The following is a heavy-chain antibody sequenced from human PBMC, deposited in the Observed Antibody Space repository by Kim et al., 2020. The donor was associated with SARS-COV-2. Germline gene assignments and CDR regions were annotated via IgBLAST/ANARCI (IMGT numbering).Heavy chain of an antibody. Sequence: GGSLRLSCAASGFTFSSYGMHWVRQAPGKGLEWVAVISYDGSNKYYADSVKGRFTISRDNSKNTLYLQMNSLRAEDTAVYYCAKHIAAAGTGWGSELHYWGQGTLVTVSS. CDR3: AKHIAAAGTGWGSELHY. D-gene: IGHD6-13*01. CDR2: ISYDGSNK. CDR1: GFTFSSYG. V-gene: IGHV3-30*18. J-gene: IGHJ4*02.